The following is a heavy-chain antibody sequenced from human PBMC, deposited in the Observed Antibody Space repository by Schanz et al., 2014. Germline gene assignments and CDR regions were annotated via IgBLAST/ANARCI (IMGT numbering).Heavy chain of an antibody. CDR1: GGSIRSGTYY. V-gene: IGHV4-61*02. Sequence: QVQLQESGPGLVKPSQTLSLTCTVSGGSIRSGTYYWSWIRQPAGKALEWVGRVFPNGITNYNPSLKSRVPIALATPTNQFSLTLPSLTAADTAVYYCARDTTWRLDLCGRGTLVTVSS. CDR3: ARDTTWRLDL. D-gene: IGHD1-1*01. J-gene: IGHJ2*01. CDR2: VFPNGIT.